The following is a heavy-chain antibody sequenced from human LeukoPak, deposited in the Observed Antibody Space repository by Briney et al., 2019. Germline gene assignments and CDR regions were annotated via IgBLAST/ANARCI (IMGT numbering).Heavy chain of an antibody. CDR3: ARGRDSYGSSYWYFDL. Sequence: ASVKVSCKASGYTFTSYYMHWVRQAPGQGLEWMGIINPSGGSTSYAQKFQGRVTMTRDMSTSTVYMELSSLRSEDTAVYYCARGRDSYGSSYWYFDLWGRGTLVTVSS. D-gene: IGHD5-18*01. CDR1: GYTFTSYY. CDR2: INPSGGST. V-gene: IGHV1-46*01. J-gene: IGHJ2*01.